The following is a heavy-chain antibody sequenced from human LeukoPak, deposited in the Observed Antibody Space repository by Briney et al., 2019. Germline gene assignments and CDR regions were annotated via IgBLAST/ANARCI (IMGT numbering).Heavy chain of an antibody. D-gene: IGHD2-21*01. J-gene: IGHJ3*02. Sequence: SETLSLTCTVSGGSISSYYWSWIRQPPGKGPEWIGYIYYSGSTNYNPSLKSRVTISVDTSKNQFSLKLSSVTAADTAVYYCASLRDYSSAFDIWGQGTMVTVSS. CDR1: GGSISSYY. CDR2: IYYSGST. CDR3: ASLRDYSSAFDI. V-gene: IGHV4-59*01.